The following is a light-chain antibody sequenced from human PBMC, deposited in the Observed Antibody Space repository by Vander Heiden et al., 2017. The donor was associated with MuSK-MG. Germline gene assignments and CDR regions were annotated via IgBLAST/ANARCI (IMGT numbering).Light chain of an antibody. V-gene: IGKV1-5*01. Sequence: DIQMTQSPSTLSASVGDRVTITCRASQSISSWLAWYQQKPVKAPKLLIYDASSSESGVPSRFSGSRSGTEFTLTISILPPDDFATYYCQQDNSYPLTFGGGTKVEIK. CDR1: QSISSW. CDR3: QQDNSYPLT. CDR2: DAS. J-gene: IGKJ4*01.